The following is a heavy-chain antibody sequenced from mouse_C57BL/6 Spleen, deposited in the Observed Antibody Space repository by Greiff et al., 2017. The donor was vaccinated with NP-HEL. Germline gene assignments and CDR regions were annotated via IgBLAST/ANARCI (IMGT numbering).Heavy chain of an antibody. CDR3: ARRAYYSNYAWFAY. V-gene: IGHV1-50*01. CDR1: GYTFTSYW. CDR2: IDPSDSYT. Sequence: QVQLKQPGAELVKPGASVKLSCKASGYTFTSYWMQWVKQRPGQGLEWIGEIDPSDSYTNYNQKFKGKATLTVDTSSSTAYMQLSSLTSEDSAVYYCARRAYYSNYAWFAYWGQGTLVTVSA. J-gene: IGHJ3*01. D-gene: IGHD2-5*01.